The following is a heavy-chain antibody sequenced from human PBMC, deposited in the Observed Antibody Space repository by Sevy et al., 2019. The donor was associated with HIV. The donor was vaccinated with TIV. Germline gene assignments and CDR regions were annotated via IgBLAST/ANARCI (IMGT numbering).Heavy chain of an antibody. CDR3: AKFYDSSGYCDY. J-gene: IGHJ4*02. CDR2: ISGSGGST. V-gene: IGHV3-23*01. Sequence: GGSLRLSCAASVFTFSSYAMSWVRQAPGKGLEWVSAISGSGGSTYYADSVKGRFTISRDNSKNTLYLQMNSLRAEDTAVYYCAKFYDSSGYCDYWGQGTLVTVSS. CDR1: VFTFSSYA. D-gene: IGHD3-22*01.